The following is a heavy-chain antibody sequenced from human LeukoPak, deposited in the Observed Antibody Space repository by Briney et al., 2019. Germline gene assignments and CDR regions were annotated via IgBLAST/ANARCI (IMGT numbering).Heavy chain of an antibody. J-gene: IGHJ4*02. CDR3: ARVAGYYDILTGYYTPYYFDY. V-gene: IGHV3-53*01. CDR2: IYSGGST. CDR1: GFTVSSNY. Sequence: GGSLRLSCAASGFTVSSNYMSWVRQAPGKGLEWVSVIYSGGSTYYADSVKGRFTISRDNSKNTLYLQMNSLRAEDTAVYYCARVAGYYDILTGYYTPYYFDYWGQGTLVTVSS. D-gene: IGHD3-9*01.